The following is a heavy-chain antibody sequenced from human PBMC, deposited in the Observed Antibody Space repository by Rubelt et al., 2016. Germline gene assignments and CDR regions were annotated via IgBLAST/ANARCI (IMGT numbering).Heavy chain of an antibody. D-gene: IGHD2-21*01. J-gene: IGHJ4*02. CDR2: ISSSSSYI. CDR3: ARDAVWY. CDR1: GFTFSSYS. Sequence: EVQLVESGGGLVKPGGSLRLSCAASGFTFSSYSMNWVRQAPGKGLEWVSSISSSSSYIYDADSVKGRVTIARDKAKNALYLQMNRLRAEDTAVYYCARDAVWYWGQGTLVTVSS. V-gene: IGHV3-21*01.